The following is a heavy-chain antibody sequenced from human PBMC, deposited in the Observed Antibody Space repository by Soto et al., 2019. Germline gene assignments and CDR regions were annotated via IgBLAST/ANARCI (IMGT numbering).Heavy chain of an antibody. CDR3: ARVGVAGSEIDH. V-gene: IGHV4-59*01. D-gene: IGHD6-19*01. J-gene: IGHJ4*02. Sequence: QVQLQESGPGLVKPSETLSLTCTVSGGSISSYYWSWIRQPPGKGLEWIGYIYYSGTTNYNPSLKSRVTISVDTSKNQFSLKLSSVTAADTAVYYCARVGVAGSEIDHWGQGTLVTVSS. CDR2: IYYSGTT. CDR1: GGSISSYY.